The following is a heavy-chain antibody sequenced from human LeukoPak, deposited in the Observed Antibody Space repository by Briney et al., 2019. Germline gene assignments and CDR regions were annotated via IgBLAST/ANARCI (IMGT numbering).Heavy chain of an antibody. CDR2: ISWNSGSI. CDR1: GFTFDDYA. D-gene: IGHD6-13*01. Sequence: GGSLRLSCAASGFTFDDYAMHWVRQAPGKGLEWVSGISWNSGSIGYADSVKGRFTISRDNAKNSLYLRMNSLRAEDTAVYYCARDGDGATADYYYYYYGMDVWGQGTTVTVSS. J-gene: IGHJ6*02. CDR3: ARDGDGATADYYYYYYGMDV. V-gene: IGHV3-9*01.